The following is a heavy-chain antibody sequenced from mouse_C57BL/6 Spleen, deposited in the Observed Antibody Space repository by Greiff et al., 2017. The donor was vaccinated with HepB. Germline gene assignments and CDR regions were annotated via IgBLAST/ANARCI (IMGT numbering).Heavy chain of an antibody. Sequence: VQLQQPGAELVRPGTSVKLSCKASGYTFTSYWMHWVKQRPGQGLEWIGVIDPSDSYTNYNQKFKGKATLTVDTSSSTAYMQLSSLTSEDSAVYYCAREGAVVAGFDYWGQGTTLTVSS. V-gene: IGHV1-59*01. CDR1: GYTFTSYW. CDR3: AREGAVVAGFDY. D-gene: IGHD1-1*01. CDR2: IDPSDSYT. J-gene: IGHJ2*01.